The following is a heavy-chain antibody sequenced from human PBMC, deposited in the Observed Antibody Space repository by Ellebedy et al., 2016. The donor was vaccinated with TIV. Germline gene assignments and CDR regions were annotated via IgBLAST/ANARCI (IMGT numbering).Heavy chain of an antibody. J-gene: IGHJ4*02. V-gene: IGHV1-2*02. CDR3: ARAYCSDMDCSPGGY. D-gene: IGHD2-15*01. Sequence: AASVKVSCKSSGYTFTAYYIHWVRQAPGQGLEWMGWINPNSGGTNYAQNFQGRVTMTRDASITTTYMELSSLRSDDTAIYYCARAYCSDMDCSPGGYWGQGNLVTVSS. CDR1: GYTFTAYY. CDR2: INPNSGGT.